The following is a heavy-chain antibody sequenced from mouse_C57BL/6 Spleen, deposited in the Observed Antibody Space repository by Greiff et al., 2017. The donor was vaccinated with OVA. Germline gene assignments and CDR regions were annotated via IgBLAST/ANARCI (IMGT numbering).Heavy chain of an antibody. CDR3: ARKGYGGEREAWFAY. D-gene: IGHD3-2*02. V-gene: IGHV1-50*01. CDR1: GYTFTSYW. J-gene: IGHJ3*01. CDR2: IDPSDSYT. Sequence: QVQLQQSGAELVKPGASVKLSCKASGYTFTSYWMQWVKQRPGQGLEWIGEIDPSDSYTNYNQKFKGKATLTVDTSSSTAYMQLSSLTSEDSAVYYCARKGYGGEREAWFAYWGQGTLVTVSA.